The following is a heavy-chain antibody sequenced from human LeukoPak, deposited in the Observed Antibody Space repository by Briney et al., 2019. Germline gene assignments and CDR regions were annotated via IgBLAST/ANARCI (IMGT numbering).Heavy chain of an antibody. Sequence: SETLSLTCTVSGGSISSGSNYWSWIRQPAGKGLEWIGRIYTSGSTNYNPSLKSRVTISVDTSKNQFSLKLSSVTAADTAVYYCARDSDYWGQGTLVTVSS. V-gene: IGHV4-61*02. CDR3: ARDSDY. J-gene: IGHJ4*02. CDR2: IYTSGST. CDR1: GGSISSGSNY.